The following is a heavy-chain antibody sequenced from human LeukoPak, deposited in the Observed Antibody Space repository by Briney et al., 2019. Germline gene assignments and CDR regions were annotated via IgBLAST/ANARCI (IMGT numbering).Heavy chain of an antibody. Sequence: GSSVKVSCKASGGTFSSYAISWVRQAPGQGLEWMGGIIPIFGTANYAQKFQGRVTITADESTSTAYMKLSSLRSEDTAVYYCARDMGFGEFRSNWFDPWGQGTLVTVSS. CDR2: IIPIFGTA. J-gene: IGHJ5*02. CDR1: GGTFSSYA. V-gene: IGHV1-69*01. CDR3: ARDMGFGEFRSNWFDP. D-gene: IGHD3-10*01.